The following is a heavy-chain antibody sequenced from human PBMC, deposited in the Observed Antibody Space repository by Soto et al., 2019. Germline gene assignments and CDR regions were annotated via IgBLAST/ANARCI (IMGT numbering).Heavy chain of an antibody. CDR3: ARVGGITGATSVGT. J-gene: IGHJ5*02. D-gene: IGHD1-20*01. CDR2: IYYSGST. Sequence: QVQLQESGPGLVKPSQTLSLTCTVSGGSISGGGYYWSWIRQHPGKGLEWIGYIYYSGSTYYNPSLKSRVTISVDTSKNQFSLKLSSVTAADTAVYYCARVGGITGATSVGTWGQGTLVTVSS. CDR1: GGSISGGGYY. V-gene: IGHV4-31*03.